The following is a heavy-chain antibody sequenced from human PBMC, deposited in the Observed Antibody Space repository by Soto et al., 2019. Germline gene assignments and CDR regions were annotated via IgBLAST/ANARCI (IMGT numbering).Heavy chain of an antibody. CDR3: ARHRGEVDYDFWSGYYPYFDY. Sequence: SETLSLTCTVSGGSISSSSYYWGWIRQPPGKGLEWIGSIYYSGSTYYNPSLKSRVTISVDTSKNQFSLKLSSVTAADTAVYYCARHRGEVDYDFWSGYYPYFDYWGQGTLVTVSS. CDR1: GGSISSSSYY. V-gene: IGHV4-39*01. J-gene: IGHJ4*02. CDR2: IYYSGST. D-gene: IGHD3-3*01.